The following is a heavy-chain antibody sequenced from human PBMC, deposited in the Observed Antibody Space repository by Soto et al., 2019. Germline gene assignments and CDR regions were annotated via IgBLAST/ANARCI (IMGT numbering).Heavy chain of an antibody. CDR1: GLNFRSYG. Sequence: GGSLILSCAASGLNFRSYGRHWVRQAPGKGLVWVSRINTDGSVAMYVDSVKGRFTISRDNAKNTLFLHMNSLRAEDTAVYYCVRDMQLWRFDFWGQGTLVTVSS. J-gene: IGHJ4*02. CDR2: INTDGSVA. D-gene: IGHD2-21*01. CDR3: VRDMQLWRFDF. V-gene: IGHV3-74*03.